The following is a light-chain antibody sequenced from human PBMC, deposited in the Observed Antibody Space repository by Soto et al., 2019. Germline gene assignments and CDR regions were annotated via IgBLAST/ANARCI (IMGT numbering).Light chain of an antibody. CDR3: SSYTGSSTSVV. V-gene: IGLV2-14*01. CDR2: HDS. CDR1: SSDVGGYNY. J-gene: IGLJ2*01. Sequence: QSALTQPASVSGSPGQSINISCTVTSSDVGGYNYVSWYQQHPGKAPKLMIYHDSNRPSGVSNRFSGSKSGNTASLTISGLQAEDEADYYCSSYTGSSTSVVFGGGTKLTVL.